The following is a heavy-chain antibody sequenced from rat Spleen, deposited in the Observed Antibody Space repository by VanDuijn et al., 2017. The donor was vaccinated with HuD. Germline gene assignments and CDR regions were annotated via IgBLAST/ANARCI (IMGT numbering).Heavy chain of an antibody. J-gene: IGHJ2*01. Sequence: EVQLVESGGGLVQPGRSLKLSCVASGFTFNNYWMTWIRQAPGKGLEWVASITNTGGNFYYPDSVRGRFTISRDNAKSTRYLQMDSLKSEDTATYYCVRHRKYYSSYVYGFDYWGQGVMVTVSS. D-gene: IGHD1-2*01. CDR1: GFTFNNYW. V-gene: IGHV5-31*01. CDR3: VRHRKYYSSYVYGFDY. CDR2: ITNTGGNF.